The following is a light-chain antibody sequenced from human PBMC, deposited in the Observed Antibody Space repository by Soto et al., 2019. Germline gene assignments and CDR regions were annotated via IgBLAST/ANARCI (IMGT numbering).Light chain of an antibody. CDR1: ETISTF. CDR2: AAS. Sequence: DIQLTQSPSFLSASVGDIVTLTCRASETISTFLNWYQHKPGRAPKLLIYAASRLQSGVPSRFSGSGSGTDFTLTINGLQPEDFASYYCQQSYSLSPINFGQGTRLEIK. CDR3: QQSYSLSPIN. J-gene: IGKJ5*01. V-gene: IGKV1-39*01.